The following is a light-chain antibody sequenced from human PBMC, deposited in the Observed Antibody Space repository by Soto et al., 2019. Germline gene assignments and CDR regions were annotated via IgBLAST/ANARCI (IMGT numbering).Light chain of an antibody. CDR3: QQYNNWPRT. V-gene: IGKV3-15*01. CDR1: QSVNSN. CDR2: GAS. Sequence: EIVMTQSPATLSVSPGERATLSCRASQSVNSNLAWYQQKPGQAPRLLIYGASTRASGIPARFSGSGSGTDLTLTISSLQSEDFAVYYCQQYNNWPRTFGQGTKVDIK. J-gene: IGKJ1*01.